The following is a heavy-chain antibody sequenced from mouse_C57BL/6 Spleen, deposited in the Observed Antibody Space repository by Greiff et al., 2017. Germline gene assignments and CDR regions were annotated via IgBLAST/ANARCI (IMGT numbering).Heavy chain of an antibody. Sequence: QVQLKESGPGLVQPSQSLSITCTVSGFSLTSYGVHWVRQSPGKGLEWLGVIWSGGSTDYNAAFISRLSISKDNSKSQVFFKMNSLQADDTAIYYCARDNWDGGGMLGDYWGQGTSVTVSS. V-gene: IGHV2-2*01. CDR1: GFSLTSYG. CDR3: ARDNWDGGGMLGDY. J-gene: IGHJ4*01. D-gene: IGHD4-1*01. CDR2: IWSGGST.